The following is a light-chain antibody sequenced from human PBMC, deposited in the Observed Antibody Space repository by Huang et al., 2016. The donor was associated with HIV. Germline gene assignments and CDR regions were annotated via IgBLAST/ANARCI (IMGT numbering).Light chain of an antibody. CDR3: MQALQTPT. CDR2: LGS. CDR1: QSLLHSNGYNY. Sequence: DIVMTQPPLSLPVTPGEPASISCRSSQSLLHSNGYNYLDWYLQKPGQSPQLLIYLGSTRASGVPDRFSGSGSGTDFTLKISRVEAEDVGVYYCMQALQTPTFGGGTKVEIK. J-gene: IGKJ4*01. V-gene: IGKV2-28*01.